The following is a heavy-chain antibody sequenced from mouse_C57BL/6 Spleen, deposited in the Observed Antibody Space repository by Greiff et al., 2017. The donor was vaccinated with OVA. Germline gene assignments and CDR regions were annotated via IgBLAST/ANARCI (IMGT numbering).Heavy chain of an antibody. V-gene: IGHV10-1*01. J-gene: IGHJ1*03. CDR2: IRSKSNNYAT. CDR1: GFSFNTYA. D-gene: IGHD1-1*01. Sequence: EVKVVESGGGLVQPKGSLKLSCAASGFSFNTYAMNWVRQAPGKGLEWVARIRSKSNNYATSYADSVKDRFTISRDDSESMLYLQMNNLKTEDAAMYYCVRQRDYDGSSYPSYFDVWGTGTTVTVSS. CDR3: VRQRDYDGSSYPSYFDV.